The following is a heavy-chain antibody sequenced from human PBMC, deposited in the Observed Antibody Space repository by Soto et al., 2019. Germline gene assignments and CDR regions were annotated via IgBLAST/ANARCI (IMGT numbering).Heavy chain of an antibody. D-gene: IGHD6-13*01. CDR3: AREVPYSSSWYCLPVYYGMDV. J-gene: IGHJ6*02. V-gene: IGHV6-1*01. Sequence: SQTLSLTCAISGDSVSSNSAAWNWIRQSPSRGLEWLGRTYYRSKWYNDYAVSVKSRITINPDTSKNQFSLQLNSVTPEDTAVYYCAREVPYSSSWYCLPVYYGMDVWGQATTVTVSS. CDR1: GDSVSSNSAA. CDR2: TYYRSKWYN.